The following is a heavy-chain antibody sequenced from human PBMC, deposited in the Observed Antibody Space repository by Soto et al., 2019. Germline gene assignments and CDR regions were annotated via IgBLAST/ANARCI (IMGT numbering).Heavy chain of an antibody. V-gene: IGHV3-48*02. CDR3: ARDLSDYAKYYFDY. Sequence: EGSLRLSCAASGFTFSDYVMNWVRQAPGKGLEWVSYISSSGSTIYYADSVRGRFTISRDIAKNSLYLQMNSLRDEDTAVYFCARDLSDYAKYYFDYWGQGALVTVS. CDR1: GFTFSDYV. J-gene: IGHJ4*02. D-gene: IGHD4-17*01. CDR2: ISSSGSTI.